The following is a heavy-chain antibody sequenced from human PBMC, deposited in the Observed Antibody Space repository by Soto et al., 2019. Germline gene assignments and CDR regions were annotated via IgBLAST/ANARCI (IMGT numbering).Heavy chain of an antibody. J-gene: IGHJ6*04. Sequence: SVKVSCKASGGTFSSYTISWVRQAPGQGLEWMGRIIPILGIANYAQKIQGRVTITADKSTSTAYMEMSSLRSEDTAVYYCGRDGGYDILTGYYWYFGVWGKGTTVTVSS. CDR1: GGTFSSYT. D-gene: IGHD3-9*01. CDR2: IIPILGIA. CDR3: GRDGGYDILTGYYWYFGV. V-gene: IGHV1-69*04.